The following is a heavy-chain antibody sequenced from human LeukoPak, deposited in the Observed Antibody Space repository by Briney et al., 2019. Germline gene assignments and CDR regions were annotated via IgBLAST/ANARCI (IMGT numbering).Heavy chain of an antibody. V-gene: IGHV1-46*01. CDR1: GYTFTSYY. CDR3: LVLGYCSGGSCPPNAFDI. J-gene: IGHJ3*02. CDR2: INPSGGST. Sequence: ASVKVSCKASGYTFTSYYMHCVRQAPGQGLEWMGIINPSGGSTSYAQKFQGRVTMTRDTSTSTVYMELSSLRSEDTAVYYCLVLGYCSGGSCPPNAFDIWGQGTMVTVSS. D-gene: IGHD2-15*01.